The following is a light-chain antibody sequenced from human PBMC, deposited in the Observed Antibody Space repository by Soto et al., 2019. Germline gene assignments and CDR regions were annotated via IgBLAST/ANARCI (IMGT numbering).Light chain of an antibody. V-gene: IGKV1-9*01. CDR3: QQLYTFPFT. Sequence: DIQLTQSPSFLSASVGAGGTITCRASQGISSYLAWYQQKPGKAAELLIYAASTLQSGVPSRFSGSGSGTEFPLTSSGLLPEDFAAYHCQQLYTFPFTFGQGTRLEI. J-gene: IGKJ5*01. CDR2: AAS. CDR1: QGISSY.